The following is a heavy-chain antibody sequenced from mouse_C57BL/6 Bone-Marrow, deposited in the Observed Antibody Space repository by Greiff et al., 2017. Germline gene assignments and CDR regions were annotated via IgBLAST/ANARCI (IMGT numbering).Heavy chain of an antibody. CDR2: LYPRDGST. V-gene: IGHV1-85*01. D-gene: IGHD1-1*01. Sequence: QVQLQQSGPELVKPGASVKLSCKASGYTFTSYDINWVKQRPGQGLEWIGWLYPRDGSTKYNEKFKGKATLTLDTSSSTAYMERHSLTSEDSAVYFCARLEFDGSSGDWYFDVRGTGSTVTVAS. J-gene: IGHJ1*03. CDR3: ARLEFDGSSGDWYFDV. CDR1: GYTFTSYD.